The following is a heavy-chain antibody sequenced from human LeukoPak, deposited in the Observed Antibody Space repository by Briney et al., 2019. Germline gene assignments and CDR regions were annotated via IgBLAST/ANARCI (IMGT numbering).Heavy chain of an antibody. CDR3: AREPDA. Sequence: SETLSLTCTVSGDSISGSNYHWGWIRQPPGKGLEWLGTVRHTGRAFYNPSLRGRTTVSVDTSKNQFSLKLTSVTAADTAVYYCAREPDAWGQGTLVTVSS. CDR1: GDSISGSNYH. CDR2: VRHTGRA. J-gene: IGHJ5*02. V-gene: IGHV4-39*07.